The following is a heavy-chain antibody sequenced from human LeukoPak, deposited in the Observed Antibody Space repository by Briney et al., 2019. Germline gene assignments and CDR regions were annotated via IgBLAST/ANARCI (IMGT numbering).Heavy chain of an antibody. CDR2: IIPIFGTA. CDR3: ARGTYCSGGSCYSADY. D-gene: IGHD2-15*01. Sequence: SVKVSCKASGGTFSSYAISWVRQAPGQGLEWMGGIIPIFGTANYAQKFQGRVTITTDESTSTAYMELSSLRSEDTAVYYCARGTYCSGGSCYSADYWGQGTLVIVSS. V-gene: IGHV1-69*05. J-gene: IGHJ4*02. CDR1: GGTFSSYA.